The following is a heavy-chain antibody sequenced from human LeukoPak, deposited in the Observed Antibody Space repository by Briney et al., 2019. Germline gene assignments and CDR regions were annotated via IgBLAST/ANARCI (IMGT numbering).Heavy chain of an antibody. CDR3: ARETMGYYYGSGSYHFDY. D-gene: IGHD3-10*01. CDR2: INAGNGNT. V-gene: IGHV1-3*01. Sequence: EASVKVSCKASGYTFTSYAMHWVRQAPGQRLEWMGWINAGNGNTKYSQKFQGRVTITRDTSASTAYMELSSLRSEDTAVYYCARETMGYYYGSGSYHFDYWGQGTLVTVSS. J-gene: IGHJ4*02. CDR1: GYTFTSYA.